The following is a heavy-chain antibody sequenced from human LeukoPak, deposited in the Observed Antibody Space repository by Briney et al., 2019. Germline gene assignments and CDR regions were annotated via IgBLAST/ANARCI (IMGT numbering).Heavy chain of an antibody. Sequence: SQTLSLTCAISGDSVSSNSAAWNWIRQSPSRGLEWLGRTYYRSKWYNDYAVSVKSRITINPDTSKNQFSLQLNSVTPEDTAVYYCARDLTPKGELKWELPGGYYFDHWGQGTLVTVSS. CDR1: GDSVSSNSAA. J-gene: IGHJ4*02. CDR3: ARDLTPKGELKWELPGGYYFDH. CDR2: TYYRSKWYN. V-gene: IGHV6-1*01. D-gene: IGHD1-26*01.